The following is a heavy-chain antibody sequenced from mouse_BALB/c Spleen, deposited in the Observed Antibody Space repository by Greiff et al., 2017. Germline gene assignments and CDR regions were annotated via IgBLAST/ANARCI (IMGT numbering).Heavy chain of an antibody. V-gene: IGHV1-7*01. CDR1: GYTFTSYW. J-gene: IGHJ3*01. CDR3: AREELGRAY. Sequence: QVQLHQSGAELAKPGASVKMSCKASGYTFTSYWMHWVKQRPGQGLEWIGYINPSTGYTEYNQKFKDKATLTADKSSSTAYMQLSSLTSEDSAVYYCAREELGRAYWGQGTLVTVSA. CDR2: INPSTGYT. D-gene: IGHD4-1*01.